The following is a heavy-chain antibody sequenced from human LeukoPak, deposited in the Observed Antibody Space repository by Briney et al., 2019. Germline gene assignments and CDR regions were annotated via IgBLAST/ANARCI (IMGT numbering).Heavy chain of an antibody. CDR1: GYTFTSYG. Sequence: ASVKVSCKASGYTFTSYGISWVRRAPGQGLEWMGWISAYNGNTNYAQKLQGRVTMTTDTSTSTAYMELRSLRSDDTAVYYCARDAVGCSGGSCYPSDYWGQGTLVTVSS. CDR2: ISAYNGNT. J-gene: IGHJ4*02. V-gene: IGHV1-18*01. CDR3: ARDAVGCSGGSCYPSDY. D-gene: IGHD2-15*01.